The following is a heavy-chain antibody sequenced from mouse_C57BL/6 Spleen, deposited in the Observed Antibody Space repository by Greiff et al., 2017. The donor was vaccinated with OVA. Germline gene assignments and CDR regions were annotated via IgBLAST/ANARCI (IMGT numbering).Heavy chain of an antibody. CDR1: GYSITSGYY. Sequence: EVKLMESGPGLVKPSQSLSLTCSVTGYSITSGYYWNWIRQFPGNKLEWMGYISYDGSNNYNPSLKNRISITRDTSKNQFFLKLNSVTTEDTATYYCARDYYDHEGGYAMDYWGQGTSVTVSS. V-gene: IGHV3-6*01. J-gene: IGHJ4*01. CDR2: ISYDGSN. D-gene: IGHD1-1*02. CDR3: ARDYYDHEGGYAMDY.